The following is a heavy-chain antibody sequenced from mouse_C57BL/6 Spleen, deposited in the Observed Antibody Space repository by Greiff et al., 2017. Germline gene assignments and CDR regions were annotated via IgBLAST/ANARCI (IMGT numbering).Heavy chain of an antibody. CDR2: ISRGSSTI. J-gene: IGHJ2*01. V-gene: IGHV5-17*01. CDR3: ARNWDLNYFDY. D-gene: IGHD4-1*01. Sequence: EVQGVESGGGLVKPGGSLKLSCAASGFTFSDYGMHWVRQAPEKGLEWVAYISRGSSTIYYADTMKGRFTISRDNAKNTRFLQMTSLRSEDTAMYYCARNWDLNYFDYWGQGTTLTVSS. CDR1: GFTFSDYG.